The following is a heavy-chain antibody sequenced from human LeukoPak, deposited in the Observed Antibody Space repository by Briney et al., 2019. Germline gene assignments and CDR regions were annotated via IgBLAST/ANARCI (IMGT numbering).Heavy chain of an antibody. D-gene: IGHD6-19*01. CDR3: ARDAASGWHFYFDY. CDR2: ISAGNGNT. J-gene: IGHJ4*02. CDR1: GYTFSNYA. V-gene: IGHV1-3*01. Sequence: ASVKVSCKASGYTFSNYAIHWVRQAPGQRLEWMGWISAGNGNTKYLQKFQGRVTITRDTSASTDYMEPSSLTSEDAAVYFCARDAASGWHFYFDYWGQGTLVTVSS.